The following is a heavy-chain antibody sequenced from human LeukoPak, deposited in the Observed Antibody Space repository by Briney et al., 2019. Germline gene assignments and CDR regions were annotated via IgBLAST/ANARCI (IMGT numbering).Heavy chain of an antibody. D-gene: IGHD2-2*01. CDR2: ISSSGGST. CDR1: GFTFSSSA. J-gene: IGHJ4*02. CDR3: AKAPEGCSSTSCYYGY. Sequence: GGSLRLSCAASGFTFSSSAMSWVRQAPGKGLEWVSAISSSGGSTYYADSVKGRFGISRDNSKNTLYLQMNSLRAEDTAVYYCAKAPEGCSSTSCYYGYWGQGTLVAVSS. V-gene: IGHV3-23*01.